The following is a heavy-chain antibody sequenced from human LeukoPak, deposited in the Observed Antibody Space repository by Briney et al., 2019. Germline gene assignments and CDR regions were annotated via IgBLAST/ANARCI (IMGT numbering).Heavy chain of an antibody. D-gene: IGHD3-16*01. V-gene: IGHV3-7*01. J-gene: IGHJ4*02. CDR3: ARKIRLGESDY. CDR1: GFSFSNYW. CDR2: INQDGSEK. Sequence: GGSLRLSCAASGFSFSNYWMTWVRQAPGKGLEWVANINQDGSEKNYVDSVKGRFTVSRDNAKNSLYLQMNSLRAEDTAVYYCARKIRLGESDYWGQGTLVTVSS.